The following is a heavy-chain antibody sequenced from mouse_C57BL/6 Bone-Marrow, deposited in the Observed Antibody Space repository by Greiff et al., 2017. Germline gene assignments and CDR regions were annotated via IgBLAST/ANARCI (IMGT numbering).Heavy chain of an antibody. CDR1: GFTFSSYT. CDR2: INGGGGNT. V-gene: IGHV5-9*01. CDR3: ARRYFDV. Sequence: VKLVESGGGFVKPGGSLKLSCAASGFTFSSYTMSWVRQTPEQRLEWVATINGGGGNTYYTDSVQGRFTISRDTAKNTLYLQMSSLRSEDTALYYCARRYFDVWGTGTTVTVSS. J-gene: IGHJ1*03.